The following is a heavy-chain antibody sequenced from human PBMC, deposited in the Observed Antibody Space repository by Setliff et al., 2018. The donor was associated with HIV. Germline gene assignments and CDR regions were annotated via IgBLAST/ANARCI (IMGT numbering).Heavy chain of an antibody. D-gene: IGHD3-22*01. Sequence: LSLTCTVSGGSISSYYWSWIRQPPGKGLEWIGYIYTSGSTNYNPSLKSRVTISVDTSKNQFSLKLSSETAADTAVYYCARGLSFYDPGGFDYWGQGTLVTVSS. J-gene: IGHJ4*02. CDR3: ARGLSFYDPGGFDY. V-gene: IGHV4-4*09. CDR1: GGSISSYY. CDR2: IYTSGST.